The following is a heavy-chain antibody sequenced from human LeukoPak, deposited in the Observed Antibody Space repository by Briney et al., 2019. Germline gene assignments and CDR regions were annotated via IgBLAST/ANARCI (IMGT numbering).Heavy chain of an antibody. CDR3: ATFPYDYVWGSYRSQYFQH. D-gene: IGHD3-16*02. CDR1: GYTFTSYG. Sequence: ASVKVSCKASGYTFTSYGIGWVRQAPGQGLECMGWISAYNGNTNYAQKLQGRVTMTTDTSTSTAYMELRSLRSDDTAVYYCATFPYDYVWGSYRSQYFQHWGQGTLVTVSS. CDR2: ISAYNGNT. J-gene: IGHJ1*01. V-gene: IGHV1-18*01.